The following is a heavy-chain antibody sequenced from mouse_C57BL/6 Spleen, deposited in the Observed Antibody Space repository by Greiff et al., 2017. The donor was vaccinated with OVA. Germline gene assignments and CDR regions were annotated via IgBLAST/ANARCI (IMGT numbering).Heavy chain of an antibody. Sequence: VQLQESGAELVRPGTSVKLSCKASGYAFTNYLIEWVKQRPGQGLEWIGVINPGSGGTNYNEKFKGKATLTADKSSSTAYMQLSSLTSEDSAVYFCARDLITTVVAKAMDYWGQGTSVTVSS. J-gene: IGHJ4*01. CDR3: ARDLITTVVAKAMDY. CDR2: INPGSGGT. CDR1: GYAFTNYL. D-gene: IGHD1-1*01. V-gene: IGHV1-54*01.